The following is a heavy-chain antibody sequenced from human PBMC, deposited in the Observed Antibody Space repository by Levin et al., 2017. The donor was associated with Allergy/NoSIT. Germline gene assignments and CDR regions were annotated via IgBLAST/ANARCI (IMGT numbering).Heavy chain of an antibody. CDR3: ASCSLGFGEFLDAFDI. CDR2: ISYDGSNK. Sequence: GGSLRLSCAASGFTFSSYAMHWVRQAPGKGLEWVAVISYDGSNKYYADSVKGRFTISRDNSKNTLYLQMNSLRAEDTAVYYCASCSLGFGEFLDAFDIWGQGTMVTVSS. V-gene: IGHV3-30-3*01. J-gene: IGHJ3*02. D-gene: IGHD3-10*01. CDR1: GFTFSSYA.